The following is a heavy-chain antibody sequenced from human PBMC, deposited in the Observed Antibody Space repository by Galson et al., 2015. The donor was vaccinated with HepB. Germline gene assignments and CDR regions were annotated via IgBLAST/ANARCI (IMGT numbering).Heavy chain of an antibody. Sequence: SLRLSCAASGFTFSGSAIHWVRQTSGKGLEWVGRIRSKASNYATEYTASLKGRFTISRDDSKNTAYLHMRSLRTEDTAVCYCTRLADLSVYSSSWGQGTLVTVSA. CDR3: TRLADLSVYSSS. J-gene: IGHJ4*02. CDR1: GFTFSGSA. D-gene: IGHD6-13*01. V-gene: IGHV3-73*01. CDR2: IRSKASNYAT.